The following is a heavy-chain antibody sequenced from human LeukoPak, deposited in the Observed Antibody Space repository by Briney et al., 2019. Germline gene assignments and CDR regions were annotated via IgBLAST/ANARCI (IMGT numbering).Heavy chain of an antibody. D-gene: IGHD2-2*01. CDR3: AKDSEDIVVVPAAYLDY. CDR1: GFTFSSYS. J-gene: IGHJ4*02. Sequence: GGSLRLSCAASGFTFSSYSMNWVRQAPGTGLEWVSSLSGSGKSIYYADSVKGRFTISRDNSKNTLYLQINSLRAEDTAVYYCAKDSEDIVVVPAAYLDYWGQGTQVTVSS. V-gene: IGHV3-23*01. CDR2: LSGSGKSI.